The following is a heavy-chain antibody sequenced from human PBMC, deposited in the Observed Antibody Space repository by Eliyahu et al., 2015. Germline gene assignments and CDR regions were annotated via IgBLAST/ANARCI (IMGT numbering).Heavy chain of an antibody. CDR1: GGSISXXXW. D-gene: IGHD3-10*01. V-gene: IGHV4-4*02. Sequence: QVQLQESGPGLVKPSGTLSLXCAXSGGSISXXXWWXWVRQPPGKGLEWIGEIYHSGSTNYNPSLKSRVTISVDKSKNQFSLKLSSVTAADTAVYYCARVGTYYYGSGSYSFPDYWGQGTLVTVSS. CDR3: ARVGTYYYGSGSYSFPDY. CDR2: IYHSGST. J-gene: IGHJ4*02.